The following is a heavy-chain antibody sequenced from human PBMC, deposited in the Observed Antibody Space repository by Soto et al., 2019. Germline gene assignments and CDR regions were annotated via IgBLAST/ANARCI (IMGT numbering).Heavy chain of an antibody. D-gene: IGHD6-13*01. V-gene: IGHV3-33*01. J-gene: IGHJ4*02. CDR2: IWYDGSNK. Sequence: QVQLVESGGGVVQPGRSLRLSCAVSGFTFSSYGMHWVRQAPGKGLEWVAVIWYDGSNKYYADSVKGRFTISRDNSKNTLYLQMNSLRAEDTAVYYCARDGTAAGTMDYWGQGTLVTVSS. CDR1: GFTFSSYG. CDR3: ARDGTAAGTMDY.